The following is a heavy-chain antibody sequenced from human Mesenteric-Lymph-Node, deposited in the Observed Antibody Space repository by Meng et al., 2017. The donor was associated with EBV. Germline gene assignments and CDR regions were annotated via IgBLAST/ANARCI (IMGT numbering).Heavy chain of an antibody. CDR3: ARGDQMAFY. CDR2: ISSSGNYI. Sequence: EVQLVESGXXXXXPXXSXRLSCAASGFTFSAHNMNWVRQAPGKGLEWVSSISSSGNYIYYADSVKGRFTISRDNAKNSLYLQMNSLRAEDTAVYYCARGDQMAFYWGQGTLVTVSS. V-gene: IGHV3-21*01. D-gene: IGHD5-24*01. CDR1: GFTFSAHN. J-gene: IGHJ4*02.